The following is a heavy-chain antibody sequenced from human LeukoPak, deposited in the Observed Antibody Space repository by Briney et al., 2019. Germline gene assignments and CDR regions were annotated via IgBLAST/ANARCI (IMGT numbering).Heavy chain of an antibody. V-gene: IGHV3-33*01. J-gene: IGHJ4*02. Sequence: GSSLRLPCAASGFTFSSYGMHWVRQAPGKGREWVAVIWYDGSNKYYAASVKGRFTLSRDNSKSSLYLQMVCLRAEGTAVYFCERVLDGYTDYWGQGTLVTVSS. CDR1: GFTFSSYG. CDR2: IWYDGSNK. CDR3: ERVLDGYTDY. D-gene: IGHD5-24*01.